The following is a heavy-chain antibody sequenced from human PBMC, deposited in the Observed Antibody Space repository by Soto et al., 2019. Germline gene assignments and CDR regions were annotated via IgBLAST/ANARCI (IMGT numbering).Heavy chain of an antibody. J-gene: IGHJ4*02. CDR1: GFTFSSYW. CDR2: IKQDGSER. Sequence: EVQLVESGGGLVQPGGSLRLSCVASGFTFSSYWMSWVRQAPGKGLEWVANIKQDGSERYYVDSVRGRFTISRDNAKNSLYLQMDSLRVEDTAVYYCATTVAGFLDHWGQGTLAPVSS. CDR3: ATTVAGFLDH. V-gene: IGHV3-7*01. D-gene: IGHD6-19*01.